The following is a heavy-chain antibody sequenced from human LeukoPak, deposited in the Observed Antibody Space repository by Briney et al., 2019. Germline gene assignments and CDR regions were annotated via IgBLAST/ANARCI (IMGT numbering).Heavy chain of an antibody. V-gene: IGHV3-30*19. Sequence: SLTLSSAADGLTVSSDGMHWVRQDPGNGLEWVAVITYDGGYKYYADAVKGRVTISRDNSKTTLYLQMNSLRAEDTAVYYYAREGAVTTETPFDVWGEGTAVTVS. CDR1: GLTVSSDG. CDR2: ITYDGGYK. CDR3: AREGAVTTETPFDV. J-gene: IGHJ3*01. D-gene: IGHD4-17*01.